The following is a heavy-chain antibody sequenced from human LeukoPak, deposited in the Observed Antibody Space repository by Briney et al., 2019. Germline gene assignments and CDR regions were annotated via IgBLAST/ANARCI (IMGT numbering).Heavy chain of an antibody. D-gene: IGHD1-1*01. CDR3: ARSPTTLSFDY. V-gene: IGHV4-30-2*01. CDR1: GGSISSGGYS. Sequence: SETLSLTCAVSGGSISSGGYSWSWIRQPPGKGLEWIGYIYHSGSTYYNPSLKSRVTISVDRSKNQFSLKLSSVTAADTAAYYCARSPTTLSFDYWGQGTLVTVSS. J-gene: IGHJ4*02. CDR2: IYHSGST.